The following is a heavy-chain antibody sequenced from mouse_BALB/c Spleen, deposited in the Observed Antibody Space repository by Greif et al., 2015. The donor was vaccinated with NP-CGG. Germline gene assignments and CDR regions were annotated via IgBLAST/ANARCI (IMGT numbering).Heavy chain of an antibody. V-gene: IGHV5-12-1*01. CDR3: ARYDGYYYYAMDY. CDR1: GFAFSSYD. J-gene: IGHJ4*01. Sequence: EVQLVESGGGLVKPGGSLKLSCAASGFAFSSYDMSWVRQTPEKRLEWVAYISSGGGSTYYPDTVKGRFTISRDNAKNTLYLQMSSLKSEDTAMYYCARYDGYYYYAMDYSGQGTSVTVSS. CDR2: ISSGGGST. D-gene: IGHD2-3*01.